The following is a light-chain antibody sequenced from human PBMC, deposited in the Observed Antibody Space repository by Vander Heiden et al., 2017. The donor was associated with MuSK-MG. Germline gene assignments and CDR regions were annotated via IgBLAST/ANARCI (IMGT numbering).Light chain of an antibody. CDR2: DAS. J-gene: IGKJ2*01. Sequence: DIQMTQSPSSLSASVGDRVTITCQASQDISKSLSWYHQERGKAPNLLIYDASILEPGVPSRFSGGGSGTHFTFTITSLQPEDVGTYYCQQDLDLPIFGQGTYVEIK. V-gene: IGKV1-33*01. CDR1: QDISKS. CDR3: QQDLDLPI.